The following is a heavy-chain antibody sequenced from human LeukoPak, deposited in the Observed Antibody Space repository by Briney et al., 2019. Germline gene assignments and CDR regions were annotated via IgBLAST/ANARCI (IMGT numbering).Heavy chain of an antibody. CDR2: ISSSSSYI. Sequence: GGSLRLSCADSGFTFSSYSMNWVRHAPGKGLEWVSSISSSSSYIYYADSVKGRFTISRDNSKNTLYLQMNSLRAEDTAVYYCAKDPNFYYCMDVWGKGTTLTISS. V-gene: IGHV3-21*04. CDR1: GFTFSSYS. J-gene: IGHJ6*03. CDR3: AKDPNFYYCMDV.